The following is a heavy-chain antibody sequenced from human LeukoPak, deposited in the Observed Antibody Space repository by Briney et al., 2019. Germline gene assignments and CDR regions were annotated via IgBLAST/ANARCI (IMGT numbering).Heavy chain of an antibody. CDR1: GITFSNYA. Sequence: GGSLRLSCAASGITFSNYAMSWVRQAPGKGLEWVSAISGSGGGTYYADSVKGRFTISRDNSKNTLYLQMNSLRAEDTALYYCAKGVEYSSSPLDYWGQGTLVTVSS. V-gene: IGHV3-23*01. J-gene: IGHJ4*02. CDR2: ISGSGGGT. D-gene: IGHD6-6*01. CDR3: AKGVEYSSSPLDY.